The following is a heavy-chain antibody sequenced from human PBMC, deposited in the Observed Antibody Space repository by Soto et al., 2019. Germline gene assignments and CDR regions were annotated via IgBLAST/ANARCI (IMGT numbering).Heavy chain of an antibody. D-gene: IGHD2-15*01. J-gene: IGHJ4*02. Sequence: SETLSLTCAVYGGSFSGYYWIWIRQPPGKGLEWIGEINHSGSTNYNPSLKSRVTISVDTSKNQFSLKLSSVTAADTAVYYCASGLPHSGYDYWGQGTLVTVSS. V-gene: IGHV4-34*01. CDR2: INHSGST. CDR3: ASGLPHSGYDY. CDR1: GGSFSGYY.